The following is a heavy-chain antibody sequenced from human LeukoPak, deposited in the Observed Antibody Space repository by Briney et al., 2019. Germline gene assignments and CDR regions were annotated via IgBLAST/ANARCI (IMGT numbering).Heavy chain of an antibody. D-gene: IGHD2-8*01. CDR1: GFTFTSYS. CDR2: ISGGGGST. Sequence: GGSLRLSCAASGFTFTSYSMNWVRQAPGKGLEWVSTISGGGGSTYYADSVKGRFTISRDNSKNTLYLQVNSLRAEDTAVYYCARDLGYCTNGVCHTRFDYWGQGTLVAVSS. V-gene: IGHV3-23*01. J-gene: IGHJ4*02. CDR3: ARDLGYCTNGVCHTRFDY.